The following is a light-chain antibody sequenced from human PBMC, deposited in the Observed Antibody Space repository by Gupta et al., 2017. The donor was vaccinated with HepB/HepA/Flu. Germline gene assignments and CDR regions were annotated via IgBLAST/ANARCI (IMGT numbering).Light chain of an antibody. V-gene: IGLV3-19*01. CDR2: GKN. CDR3: NSRDTSGNHEV. J-gene: IGLJ1*01. Sequence: SSELPQAPAVSVALGQTVRITCQGDSPRNYYTSWYQQKQGQAPVFVIYGKNNRPSGIPDRFSASSSGNTASLTITGAQAEDEADDYCNSRDTSGNHEVFGTGTKVTVL. CDR1: SPRNYY.